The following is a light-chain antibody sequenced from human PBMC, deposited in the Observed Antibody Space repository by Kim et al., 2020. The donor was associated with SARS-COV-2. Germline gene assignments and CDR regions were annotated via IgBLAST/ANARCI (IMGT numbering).Light chain of an antibody. CDR3: QQYHNWPPYT. CDR1: QSVRTS. CDR2: AAS. J-gene: IGKJ2*01. V-gene: IGKV3-15*01. Sequence: EIVMTQSPATLSVALGEKATLSCRASQSVRTSLAWYRQKPGQAPTLLIYAASTRATGVPPRFSGSGSGTEFSLTINSLQSGDFGTYFCQQYHNWPPYTFGQGTKVDIK.